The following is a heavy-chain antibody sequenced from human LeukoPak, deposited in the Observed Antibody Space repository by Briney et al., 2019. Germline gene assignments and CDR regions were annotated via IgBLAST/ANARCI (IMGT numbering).Heavy chain of an antibody. CDR3: ARPSGGEYGRRLWYFDY. CDR1: GGCFSGYY. CDR2: INHSGST. Sequence: SETLSLTCAVDGGCFSGYYCSWIRQPPWKGLAWIGEINHSGSTNYNPSLKSRVTISVDTSKNQFSLKLSSVTAADTAVYYCARPSGGEYGRRLWYFDYWGQGTLVTVSS. J-gene: IGHJ4*02. V-gene: IGHV4-34*01. D-gene: IGHD3-16*01.